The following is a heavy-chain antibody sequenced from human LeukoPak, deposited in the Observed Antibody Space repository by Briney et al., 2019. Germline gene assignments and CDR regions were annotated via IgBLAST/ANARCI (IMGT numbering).Heavy chain of an antibody. CDR1: GYTFTSYY. D-gene: IGHD2-2*03. CDR3: ARSLRMDNWFDP. J-gene: IGHJ5*02. CDR2: INPSGGST. V-gene: IGHV1-46*01. Sequence: ASVKLSCKASGYTFTSYYMHWVRQAPGQGLEWMGIINPSGGSTSYAQKFQGRVTMTRDTSTSTVYMELSSLRSEDTAVYYCARSLRMDNWFDPWGQGTLVTVSS.